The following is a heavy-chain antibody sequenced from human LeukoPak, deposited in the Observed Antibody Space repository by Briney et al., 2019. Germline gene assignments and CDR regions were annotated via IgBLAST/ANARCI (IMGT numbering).Heavy chain of an antibody. V-gene: IGHV3-30*02. CDR2: IRYDGSNK. Sequence: GGSLRLSCAASGFTFSSYSMDWVRQAPGKGLEWVAFIRYDGSNKYYADSVKGRFTISRDNSKNTLYLQMNSLRAEDTAVYYCAKSSDYVWGSYPPYFDYWGQGTLVTVSS. J-gene: IGHJ4*02. D-gene: IGHD3-16*02. CDR3: AKSSDYVWGSYPPYFDY. CDR1: GFTFSSYS.